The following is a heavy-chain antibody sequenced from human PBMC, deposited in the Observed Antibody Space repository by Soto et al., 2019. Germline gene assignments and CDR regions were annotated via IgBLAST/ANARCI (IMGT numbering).Heavy chain of an antibody. CDR2: INHSGST. Sequence: SETLSLTCTVSGGSISSSSYYWGWIRQPPGKGLEWIGEINHSGSTNYNPSLKSRVTISVDTSKNQFSLKLSSVTAADTAVYYCARGIAAIRYYMDVWGKGTTVTVSS. CDR1: GGSISSSSYY. CDR3: ARGIAAIRYYMDV. D-gene: IGHD6-6*01. V-gene: IGHV4-39*07. J-gene: IGHJ6*03.